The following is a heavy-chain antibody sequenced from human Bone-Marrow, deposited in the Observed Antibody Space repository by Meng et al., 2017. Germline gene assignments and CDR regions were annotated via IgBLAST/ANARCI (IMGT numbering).Heavy chain of an antibody. D-gene: IGHD3-3*01. J-gene: IGHJ4*02. Sequence: SCKASGGPLSSGGYYWSWIRQHPGKGLEWIGYIYYSGSTYYNPSLKSLVTISVDTSKNQFSLKQSSVTAADTAVYYCARGNFGGYYDFTDYWGQGTLVTVSS. CDR1: GGPLSSGGYY. V-gene: IGHV4-31*01. CDR2: IYYSGST. CDR3: ARGNFGGYYDFTDY.